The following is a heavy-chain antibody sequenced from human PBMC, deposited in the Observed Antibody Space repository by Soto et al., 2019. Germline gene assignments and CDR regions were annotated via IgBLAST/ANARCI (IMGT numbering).Heavy chain of an antibody. J-gene: IGHJ4*02. CDR1: GYTFTSYG. CDR2: ISAYNGNT. Sequence: ASVKVSCKASGYTFTSYGISWVRQAPGQGLEWMGWISAYNGNTNYAQKLQGRVTMTTDTSTSTAYMELRSLRSDDTAVYYCARTYYDILTGYHNIFGYWGQGTLVTVSS. D-gene: IGHD3-9*01. V-gene: IGHV1-18*01. CDR3: ARTYYDILTGYHNIFGY.